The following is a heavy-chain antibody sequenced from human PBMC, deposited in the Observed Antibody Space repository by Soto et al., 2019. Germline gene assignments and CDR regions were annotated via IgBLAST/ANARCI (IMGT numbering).Heavy chain of an antibody. Sequence: GESLKISCKGSGKFFSNYWIAWVRQMPGKGLEWMGVIFVGDSDTRYSPSFEGQVTISADKSISTVYLQWDSLKASDTAIYYCASHWGSSVAVRPPGDWGQGTQVTVSS. CDR1: GKFFSNYW. V-gene: IGHV5-51*01. CDR2: IFVGDSDT. D-gene: IGHD6-6*01. J-gene: IGHJ4*02. CDR3: ASHWGSSVAVRPPGD.